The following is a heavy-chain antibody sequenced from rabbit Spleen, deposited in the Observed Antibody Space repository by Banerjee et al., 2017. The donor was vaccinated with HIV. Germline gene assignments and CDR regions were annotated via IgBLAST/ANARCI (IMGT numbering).Heavy chain of an antibody. Sequence: QEQLVESGGGLVQPEGSLTLTCKASGFSFINKHVMCWVRQAPGKGLEWIACMNVRSGEDVYATWVIGRFTISKASWTTVTLHMTGLTAADTATYFCARDLPGVIGWNFSLWGPGTLVTVS. J-gene: IGHJ4*01. D-gene: IGHD1-1*01. CDR2: MNVRSGED. CDR1: GFSFINKHV. V-gene: IGHV1S45*01. CDR3: ARDLPGVIGWNFSL.